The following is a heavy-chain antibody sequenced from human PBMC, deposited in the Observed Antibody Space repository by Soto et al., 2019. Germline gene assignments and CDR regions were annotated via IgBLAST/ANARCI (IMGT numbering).Heavy chain of an antibody. V-gene: IGHV3-30-3*01. CDR1: EFTFSTYP. CDR2: ISYDETNK. J-gene: IGHJ4*02. Sequence: VLLVESGGCVVQPGRSLRLSCAASEFTFSTYPLHWVRQAPGKGLEWVAVISYDETNKYYADSVKGRFTITRDNSKNTLYLQMNSLRADDTAVYYCARGASDFWGGYPELHYFDYWGQGTLVTVSS. D-gene: IGHD3-3*01. CDR3: ARGASDFWGGYPELHYFDY.